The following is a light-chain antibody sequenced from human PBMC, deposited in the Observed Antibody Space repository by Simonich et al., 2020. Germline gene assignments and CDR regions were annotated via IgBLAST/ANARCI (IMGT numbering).Light chain of an antibody. CDR2: EGS. V-gene: IGLV2-14*02. CDR3: SSYTSSSTRV. J-gene: IGLJ3*02. Sequence: QSALTPPASVSGSPGQAITISCPGTSSDVGSYNLVSWYQQHPGKAPKLMIYEGSKRPSGVSNRFSGSKSGNTASLTISGLQAEDEADYYCSSYTSSSTRVFGGGTKLTVL. CDR1: SSDVGSYNL.